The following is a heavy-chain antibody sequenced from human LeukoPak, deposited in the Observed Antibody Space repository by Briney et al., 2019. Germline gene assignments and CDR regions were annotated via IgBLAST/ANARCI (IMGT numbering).Heavy chain of an antibody. CDR2: IYSGGST. J-gene: IGHJ4*02. Sequence: GGSLRLSCAASGXTVSSNYMSWVRQAPGKGLEWVSVIYSGGSTYYADSVKGRFTISRDNSKNTLYLQMNSLRAEDTAVYYCVRGDYGDYTLFDYWGQGTLVTVSS. V-gene: IGHV3-53*01. CDR1: GXTVSSNY. D-gene: IGHD4-17*01. CDR3: VRGDYGDYTLFDY.